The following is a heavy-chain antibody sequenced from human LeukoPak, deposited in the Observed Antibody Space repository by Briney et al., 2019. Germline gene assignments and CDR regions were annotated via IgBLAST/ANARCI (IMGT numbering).Heavy chain of an antibody. Sequence: GASVKVSCKASGGTFSSYAISWVRQAPGQGLEWMGWINPNSGGTNYAQKFQGRVTMTRDTSISTAYMELSRLRSDDTAVYYCARFTMVRGGVVWGKGTTVTVSS. D-gene: IGHD3-10*01. V-gene: IGHV1-2*02. CDR3: ARFTMVRGGVV. CDR2: INPNSGGT. J-gene: IGHJ6*04. CDR1: GGTFSSYA.